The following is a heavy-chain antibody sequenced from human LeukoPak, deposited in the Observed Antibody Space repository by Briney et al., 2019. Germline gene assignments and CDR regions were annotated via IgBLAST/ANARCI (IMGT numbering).Heavy chain of an antibody. D-gene: IGHD3-10*01. J-gene: IGHJ4*02. Sequence: PSQTLSLTCTVSGGSISSGGYYWSWIRQPPGKGLEWIGYIYHSGSTYYNPSLKSRVTISVDRSKNQFSLKLSSVTAADTAVYYCASSSGTYYYGSGSYAKFDYWGQGTLVTVSS. CDR3: ASSSGTYYYGSGSYAKFDY. CDR1: GGSISSGGYY. CDR2: IYHSGST. V-gene: IGHV4-30-2*01.